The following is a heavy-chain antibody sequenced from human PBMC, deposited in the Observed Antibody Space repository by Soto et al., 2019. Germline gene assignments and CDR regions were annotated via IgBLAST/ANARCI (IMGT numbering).Heavy chain of an antibody. D-gene: IGHD3-22*01. CDR2: IYYSGST. Sequence: QVQLQESGPGLVKPSETLSLTCTVSGGSVSSGSYYWSWIRQPPGKGLEWIGYIYYSGSTNYNPSLKSRVPISVDTSKNQFSLKLSSVTAADTAVYYCASSTYYYDSSGYYHAKFDYWGQGTLVTVSS. V-gene: IGHV4-61*01. J-gene: IGHJ4*02. CDR1: GGSVSSGSYY. CDR3: ASSTYYYDSSGYYHAKFDY.